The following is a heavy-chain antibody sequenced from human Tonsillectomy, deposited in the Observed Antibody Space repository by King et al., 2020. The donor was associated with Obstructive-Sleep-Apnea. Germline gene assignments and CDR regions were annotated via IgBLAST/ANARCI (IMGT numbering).Heavy chain of an antibody. CDR1: GFTFSGYG. J-gene: IGHJ4*02. V-gene: IGHV3-33*01. CDR2: IWYDGSNK. D-gene: IGHD4-11*01. CDR3: ARHERLFDY. Sequence: VQLVESGGGVGQPGRSLRLSCAASGFTFSGYGMHWVRKAPGKGLEWGAGIWYDGSNKYYADSVKGRFTISRDNSKNTLYLQMNSLRAEDTAVYYCARHERLFDYWGQGTLVTVSS.